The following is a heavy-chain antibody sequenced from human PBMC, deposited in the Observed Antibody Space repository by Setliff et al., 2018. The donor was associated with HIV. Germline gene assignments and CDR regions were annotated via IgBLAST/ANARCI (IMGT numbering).Heavy chain of an antibody. D-gene: IGHD2-15*01. CDR3: ARRRCSAASCPDNSWNWLDP. J-gene: IGHJ5*02. CDR1: GGSFNGYY. V-gene: IGHV4-59*01. CDR2: IDIYNSGST. Sequence: ASETLSLTCSVSGGSFNGYYWSWIRQPPGKGLEWIGYIDIYNSGSTNYTPSLTSRVTISVDTSRSQFSLKLSPVTAADTAMYYCARRRCSAASCPDNSWNWLDPWGQGTLVTVSS.